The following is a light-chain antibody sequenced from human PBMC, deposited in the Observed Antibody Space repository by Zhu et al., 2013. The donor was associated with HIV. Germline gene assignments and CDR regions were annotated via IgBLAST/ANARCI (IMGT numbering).Light chain of an antibody. V-gene: IGKV1-5*01. CDR1: QSVGTW. J-gene: IGKJ1*01. Sequence: DIKMTQSPSTLSASIGDRVTITCRASQSVGTWLAWYQQRPGKAPKLLIYDASSLQSGVSSRFSGSGSGTEFTLTVSSLQPDDFATYYCQQYHRDSTFGQGTKVDVK. CDR3: QQYHRDST. CDR2: DAS.